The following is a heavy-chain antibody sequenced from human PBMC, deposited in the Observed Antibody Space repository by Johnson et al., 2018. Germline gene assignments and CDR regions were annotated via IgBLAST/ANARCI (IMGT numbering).Heavy chain of an antibody. Sequence: EVQLVESGGGLVQPGGSLRLSCAASGFTLSYYDMHWVRPVTGKGLEWVSAIGSAGDPYYAGSVKGRFNFSRESAKNSPYLQRNSLRVGDTAVYSCVRSNIALASMDVWSKGTTVTVS. D-gene: IGHD6-19*01. CDR2: IGSAGDP. CDR1: GFTLSYYD. CDR3: VRSNIALASMDV. V-gene: IGHV3-13*04. J-gene: IGHJ6*03.